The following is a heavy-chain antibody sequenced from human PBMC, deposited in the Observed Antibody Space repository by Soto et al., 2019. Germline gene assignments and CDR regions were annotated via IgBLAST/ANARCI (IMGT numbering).Heavy chain of an antibody. D-gene: IGHD3-3*01. J-gene: IGHJ6*02. CDR3: ARVKRYYDFWRGNSSYYYYGMDV. CDR2: INQSGST. V-gene: IGHV4-34*01. CDR1: GRFFSGYD. Sequence: SETLSLTCAVYGRFFSGYDWSWIRQPPGKGLEWIGEINQSGSTNYNPYLQSRVNISVDTSKNQFPLKLSSVTAADTDVYYCARVKRYYDFWRGNSSYYYYGMDVWGQGTTVS.